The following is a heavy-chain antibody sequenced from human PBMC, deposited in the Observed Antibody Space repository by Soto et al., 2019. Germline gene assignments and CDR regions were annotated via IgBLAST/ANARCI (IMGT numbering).Heavy chain of an antibody. CDR1: GGSISSSSYY. D-gene: IGHD5-12*01. Sequence: QLQLQESGPGLVKPSETLSLTCTVSGGSISSSSYYWGWIRQPPGKGLEWIGSIYYSGSTYYNPSLKSRVTISVDTSKNQFSLKLSSVTAADTAVYYCARPPNGVEMATYEIDDAFDIWGQGTMVTVSS. V-gene: IGHV4-39*01. J-gene: IGHJ3*02. CDR2: IYYSGST. CDR3: ARPPNGVEMATYEIDDAFDI.